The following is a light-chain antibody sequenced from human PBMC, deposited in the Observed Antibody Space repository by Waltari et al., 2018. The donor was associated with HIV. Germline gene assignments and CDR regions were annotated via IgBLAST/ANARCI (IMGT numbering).Light chain of an antibody. CDR1: SSDVGVFNY. V-gene: IGLV2-14*03. J-gene: IGLJ1*01. CDR2: DVN. CDR3: SSYTTMNTVV. Sequence: QSALTQPASVSGSPGQSITISCTGTSSDVGVFNYVPWYQQHPGKPPKLMLHDVNSRPSGVSNRFSGSKSGYTASLTISGLQAEDEAEYFCSSYTTMNTVVFGTGTKVTVL.